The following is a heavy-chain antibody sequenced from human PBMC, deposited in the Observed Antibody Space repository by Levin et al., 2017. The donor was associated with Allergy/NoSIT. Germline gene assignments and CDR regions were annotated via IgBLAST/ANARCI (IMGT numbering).Heavy chain of an antibody. D-gene: IGHD3-3*01. CDR3: ARAYYDFWSGLNNWFDP. V-gene: IGHV4-31*03. CDR1: GGSISSGGYY. J-gene: IGHJ5*02. Sequence: SETLSLTCTVSGGSISSGGYYWSWIRQHPGKGLEWIGYIYYSGSTYYNPSLKSRVTISVDTSKNQFSLKLSSVTAADTAVYYCARAYYDFWSGLNNWFDPWGQGTLVTVSS. CDR2: IYYSGST.